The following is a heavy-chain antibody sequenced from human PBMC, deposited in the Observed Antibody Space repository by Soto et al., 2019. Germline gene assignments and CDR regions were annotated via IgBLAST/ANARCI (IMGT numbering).Heavy chain of an antibody. Sequence: QVQLVQSGAEVKKPGASVKVSCKASGYTFTSYYMHWVRQAPGQGLEWMGIINPSGGSTSYAQKFQGGVTMTRDTSTSTVYTGVSSLRSEGTAVYYCARTRPHRGDYWRQGTLVTVSS. J-gene: IGHJ4*02. D-gene: IGHD1-1*01. CDR3: ARTRPHRGDY. CDR1: GYTFTSYY. V-gene: IGHV1-46*01. CDR2: INPSGGST.